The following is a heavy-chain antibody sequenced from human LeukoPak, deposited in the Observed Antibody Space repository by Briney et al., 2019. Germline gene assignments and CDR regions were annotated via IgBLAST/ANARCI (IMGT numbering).Heavy chain of an antibody. CDR2: ISYDGSNK. V-gene: IGHV3-30-3*01. D-gene: IGHD5-12*01. CDR1: GFTFSSYA. J-gene: IGHJ4*02. Sequence: GGSLRLSCAASGFTFSSYAMHWVRQAPGKGLEWVAVISYDGSNKYYADSVKGRFTISRDNSKNTLYLQMNSLRAAGTAVYYCARDLLLSDYEAHSWGQGTLVTVSS. CDR3: ARDLLLSDYEAHS.